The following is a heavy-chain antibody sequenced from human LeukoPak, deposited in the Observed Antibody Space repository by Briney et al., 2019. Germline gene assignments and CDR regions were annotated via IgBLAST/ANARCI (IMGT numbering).Heavy chain of an antibody. CDR1: GFTFSSYW. Sequence: PGGSLRLSCAASGFTFSSYWMSWVRQAPGKGLEYVSAISSNGGSTYYANSVKGRFTISRDNSKNTLYLQMGSLRAEDMAVYYCARVGWELLEVGAFDIWGQGTMVTVSS. CDR2: ISSNGGST. J-gene: IGHJ3*02. V-gene: IGHV3-64*01. CDR3: ARVGWELLEVGAFDI. D-gene: IGHD1-26*01.